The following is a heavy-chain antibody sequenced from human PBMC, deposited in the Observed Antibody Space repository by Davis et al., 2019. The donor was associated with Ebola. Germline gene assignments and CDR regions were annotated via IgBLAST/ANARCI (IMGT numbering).Heavy chain of an antibody. D-gene: IGHD3-9*01. CDR3: ARVNAVTGYTRFDL. J-gene: IGHJ5*02. CDR2: ISKSGRDT. CDR1: GFTFNQYA. Sequence: GESLKISCAASGFTFNQYAMTWVRQAPGKGLEWVSTISKSGRDTNYADSVKGRLSVSRDNSKNTVYLQMHSLRVEDTAFYHCARVNAVTGYTRFDLWGQGTLVTVSS. V-gene: IGHV3-23*01.